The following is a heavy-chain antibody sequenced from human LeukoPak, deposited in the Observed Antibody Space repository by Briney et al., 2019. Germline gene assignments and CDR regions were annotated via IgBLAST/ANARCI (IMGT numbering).Heavy chain of an antibody. V-gene: IGHV3-23*01. CDR2: ITGSGGST. CDR1: GFTFSSYA. D-gene: IGHD6-19*01. Sequence: PGGSLRPSCAASGFTFSSYAMSWVRQAPGKGLEWVSSITGSGGSTYYADSVKGRFTISRDNSKNTLYLQMNSLRAEDTAVYYCAKRGSVKPGREIAVAGPVDYWGQGTLVTVSS. CDR3: AKRGSVKPGREIAVAGPVDY. J-gene: IGHJ4*02.